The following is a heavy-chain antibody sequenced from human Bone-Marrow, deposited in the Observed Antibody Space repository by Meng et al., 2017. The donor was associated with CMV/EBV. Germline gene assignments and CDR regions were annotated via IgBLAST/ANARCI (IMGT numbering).Heavy chain of an antibody. CDR1: GFTVSSNY. CDR2: IYSGGST. D-gene: IGHD6-13*01. J-gene: IGHJ1*01. Sequence: GESLKISCAASGFTVSSNYMSWVRQAPGKGLEWVSVIYSGGSTYYADSVKGRFTISRDNSKNTMYLQMNSLRAEDTAVYYCARDFGSSSWPNFQHWGQGTLVTVSS. CDR3: ARDFGSSSWPNFQH. V-gene: IGHV3-53*01.